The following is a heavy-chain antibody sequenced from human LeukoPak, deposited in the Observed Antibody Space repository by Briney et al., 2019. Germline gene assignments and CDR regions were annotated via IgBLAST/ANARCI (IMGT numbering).Heavy chain of an antibody. CDR1: GGSISSYY. V-gene: IGHV4-59*01. D-gene: IGHD6-19*01. J-gene: IGHJ6*02. Sequence: SETLSLTCTVSGGSISSYYWSWIRQPPGKGLEWIGYIYYSGSTNYNPSLKSRVTISVDTSKNQFSLKLSSVTAADTAVYYCATDSGGTIYYYGMDVWGQGTTVTASS. CDR2: IYYSGST. CDR3: ATDSGGTIYYYGMDV.